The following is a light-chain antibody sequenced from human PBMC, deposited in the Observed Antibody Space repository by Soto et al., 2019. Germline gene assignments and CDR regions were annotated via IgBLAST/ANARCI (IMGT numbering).Light chain of an antibody. CDR3: QQSYSTLWT. CDR2: AAS. J-gene: IGKJ1*01. CDR1: QSISSY. V-gene: IGKV1-39*01. Sequence: DIQMTQSASSLSASVGDRVTITCRASQSISSYLNWYQQTPGEAPKLLIYAASSLQSGVPSRFSVSGSGTDFTLTIISLQPEDFATYYCQQSYSTLWTFGQGTKVEIK.